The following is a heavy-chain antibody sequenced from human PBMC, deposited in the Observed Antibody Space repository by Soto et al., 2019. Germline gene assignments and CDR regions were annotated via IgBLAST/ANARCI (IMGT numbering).Heavy chain of an antibody. V-gene: IGHV3-48*04. D-gene: IGHD3-3*01. J-gene: IGHJ6*02. CDR2: ISSSGSTI. CDR1: GFTFSSYS. Sequence: GGSLRLSCAASGFTFSSYSMNWVRQAPGRGLEWVSYISSSGSTIYYADSVKGRFTISRDNAKNSLYLQMNSLRAEDTAVYYCARRIKIFGVVIDFFYGMDVWGQGTTAPVYS. CDR3: ARRIKIFGVVIDFFYGMDV.